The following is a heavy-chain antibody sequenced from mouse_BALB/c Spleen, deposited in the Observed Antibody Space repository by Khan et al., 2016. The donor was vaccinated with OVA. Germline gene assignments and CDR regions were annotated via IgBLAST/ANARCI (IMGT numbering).Heavy chain of an antibody. CDR1: GFTFSNYW. Sequence: EVKLEESGGGLVQPGGSMKLSCVASGFTFSNYWMNWVRQSPEKGLEWVAVIRLKSDDYVTHYAESVQGRFTISRDDYISCIYLQMNNLRAEDTCIYYGLILLWGQGTTLTVSS. V-gene: IGHV6-6*02. J-gene: IGHJ2*01. CDR2: IRLKSDDYVT. CDR3: LILL.